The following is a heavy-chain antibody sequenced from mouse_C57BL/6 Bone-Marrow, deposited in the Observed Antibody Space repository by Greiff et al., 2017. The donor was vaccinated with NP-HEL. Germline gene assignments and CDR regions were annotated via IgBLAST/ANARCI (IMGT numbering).Heavy chain of an antibody. D-gene: IGHD1-1*01. CDR1: GYTFTDYY. J-gene: IGHJ4*01. CDR3: ARGYYYYGSSPHYYAMDY. CDR2: INPNNGGT. Sequence: VQLQQSGPELVKPGASVKISCKASGYTFTDYYMNWVKQSHGKSLEWIGDINPNNGGTSYNQKFKGKATLTVDKSSSTAYMELRSLTSEDSAVYYCARGYYYYGSSPHYYAMDYWGQGTSVTVSS. V-gene: IGHV1-26*01.